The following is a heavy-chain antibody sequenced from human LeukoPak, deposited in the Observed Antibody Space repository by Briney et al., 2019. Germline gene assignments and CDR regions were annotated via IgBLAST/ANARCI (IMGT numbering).Heavy chain of an antibody. CDR1: GFTFSNYV. J-gene: IGHJ4*02. D-gene: IGHD1-26*01. CDR3: GKEGRGMGAATIDY. CDR2: ISGSGGST. V-gene: IGHV3-23*01. Sequence: TGGPLRLSCAASGFTFSNYVMRWVRQAPGKGLEWVSGISGSGGSTYYADSVGRFSISRDNSKNTLYLQMTSLRAEDTAVYYCGKEGRGMGAATIDYWGQGTLVTVSS.